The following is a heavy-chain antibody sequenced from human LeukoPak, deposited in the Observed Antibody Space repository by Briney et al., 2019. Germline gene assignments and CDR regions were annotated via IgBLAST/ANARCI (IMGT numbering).Heavy chain of an antibody. CDR3: ARQYCSGGSCYFIDY. J-gene: IGHJ4*02. Sequence: GESLKISCKGSGYSFTSYWIGWVRQMPGKGLEWMGIIYPGDSDTRYSPSFQGQVTISADKSISTAYLHWSSLKASDTAMYYCARQYCSGGSCYFIDYWGQGTLVTVSS. V-gene: IGHV5-51*01. CDR2: IYPGDSDT. CDR1: GYSFTSYW. D-gene: IGHD2-15*01.